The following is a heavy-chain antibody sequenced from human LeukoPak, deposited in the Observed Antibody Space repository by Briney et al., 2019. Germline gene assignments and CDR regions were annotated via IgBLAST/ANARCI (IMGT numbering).Heavy chain of an antibody. D-gene: IGHD5-18*01. Sequence: SETLSLTCTVSGGSISRGSYYWSWIRQPAGKGLEWIGRIYTSGSTNYNPSLKSRVTISVDTSKNQFSLKLSSVTAADTAVYYCASQRRGYSSYFDYWGQGALVTVSS. J-gene: IGHJ4*02. CDR2: IYTSGST. CDR3: ASQRRGYSSYFDY. CDR1: GGSISRGSYY. V-gene: IGHV4-61*02.